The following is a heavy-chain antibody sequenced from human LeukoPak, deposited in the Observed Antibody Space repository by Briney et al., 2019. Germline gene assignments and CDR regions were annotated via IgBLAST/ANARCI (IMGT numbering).Heavy chain of an antibody. J-gene: IGHJ4*02. CDR1: GGSISCSSYC. V-gene: IGHV4-39*01. Sequence: SETLSLTCTVSGGSISCSSYCWGWIRQPPGKGLEWIGSIYYSGSTYYNPSLKSRVTISVDTSKNQFSLKLSSVTAAETAVYYCARRITIFGVVITAHFDYWGQGTLVTVSS. D-gene: IGHD3-3*01. CDR3: ARRITIFGVVITAHFDY. CDR2: IYYSGST.